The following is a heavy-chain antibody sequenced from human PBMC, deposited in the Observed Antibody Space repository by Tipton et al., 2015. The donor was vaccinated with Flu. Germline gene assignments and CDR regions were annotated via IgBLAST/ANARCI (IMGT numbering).Heavy chain of an antibody. CDR3: ARDGSYCSGGSCYSTNWFDP. Sequence: LRLSCTVSGGSISSYYWSWIRQPPGKGLEWIGYIYYSGSTNYNPSPKSRVTISVDTSKNQFSLKLSSVTAADTAVYYCARDGSYCSGGSCYSTNWFDPWGQGTLVTVSS. D-gene: IGHD2-15*01. V-gene: IGHV4-59*01. J-gene: IGHJ5*02. CDR2: IYYSGST. CDR1: GGSISSYY.